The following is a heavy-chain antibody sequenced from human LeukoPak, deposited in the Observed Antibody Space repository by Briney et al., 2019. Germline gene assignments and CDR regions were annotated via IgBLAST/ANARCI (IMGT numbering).Heavy chain of an antibody. CDR2: IYYSGST. Sequence: SETLSLTCTVSGGSISSYYWSWIRQPPGKGLEWIGYIYYSGSTNYNPSLKSRVTISVDTSKNQFSLKLSSVTAADTAVYYCAGDFGSGSYRFDYWGQGTLVTVSS. CDR1: GGSISSYY. D-gene: IGHD3-10*01. V-gene: IGHV4-59*12. J-gene: IGHJ4*01. CDR3: AGDFGSGSYRFDY.